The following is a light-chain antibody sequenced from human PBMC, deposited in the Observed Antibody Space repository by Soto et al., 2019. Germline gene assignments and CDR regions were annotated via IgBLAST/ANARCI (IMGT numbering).Light chain of an antibody. CDR1: QSISSY. Sequence: DIQMTPSPSSLSASVGDRVTITCRASQSISSYLNWYQQKPGKAPKRLIYAASSLQSGVPSRLSGSGSGTDFTLTISSLQPEDFATYYCQQSYSTPWTFGQGTKVE. V-gene: IGKV1-39*01. CDR3: QQSYSTPWT. J-gene: IGKJ1*01. CDR2: AAS.